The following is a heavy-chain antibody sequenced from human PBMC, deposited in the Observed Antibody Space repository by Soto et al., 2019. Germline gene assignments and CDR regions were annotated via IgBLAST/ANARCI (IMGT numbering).Heavy chain of an antibody. CDR3: ARAVATIPLWFPDY. Sequence: SVKVSXKASGGTFSSYAISWVRQAPGQGLEWMGGIIPIFGTANYAQKFQGRVTITADESTSTAHMELSSLRSEDTAVYYCARAVATIPLWFPDYWGQGTLVTVSS. V-gene: IGHV1-69*13. CDR1: GGTFSSYA. CDR2: IIPIFGTA. D-gene: IGHD5-12*01. J-gene: IGHJ4*02.